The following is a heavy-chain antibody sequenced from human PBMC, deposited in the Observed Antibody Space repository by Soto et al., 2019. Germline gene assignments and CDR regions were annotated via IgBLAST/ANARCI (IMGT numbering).Heavy chain of an antibody. CDR2: VSPSGDST. CDR3: VKEPDV. Sequence: EVHLLESGGGLVQPGGSLRVSCEASGFIFSTYSMTWVRQVPGKGLEWVAAVSPSGDSTYYADSLKGRLTISRDNSKNTVFLQMNSLSADDTGLYYCVKEPDVWGQGISVTVSS. V-gene: IGHV3-23*01. J-gene: IGHJ6*02. CDR1: GFIFSTYS.